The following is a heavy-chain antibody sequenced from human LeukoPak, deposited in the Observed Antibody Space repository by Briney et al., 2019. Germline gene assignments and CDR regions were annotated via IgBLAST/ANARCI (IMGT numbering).Heavy chain of an antibody. V-gene: IGHV4-39*07. D-gene: IGHD1-1*01. CDR2: IYYSGST. Sequence: SETLSLTCTVSGGSISSSSYYWGWIRQPPGKGLEWIGSIYYSGSTYYNPSLKSRVTISVDTSKNQFSLKLSSVTAADTAVYYCARDQLFNGGLDVWGQGTTVTVSS. CDR1: GGSISSSSYY. CDR3: ARDQLFNGGLDV. J-gene: IGHJ6*02.